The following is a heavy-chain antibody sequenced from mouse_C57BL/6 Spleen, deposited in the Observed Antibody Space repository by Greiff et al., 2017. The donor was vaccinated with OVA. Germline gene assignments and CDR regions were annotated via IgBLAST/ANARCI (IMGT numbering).Heavy chain of an antibody. CDR1: GYTFTDYY. CDR3: ARSGYYGSSWGYFDY. V-gene: IGHV1-75*01. Sequence: QVQLQQSGPELVKPGASVKISCKASGYTFTDYYINWVKQRPGQGLEWIGWIFPGSGSTYYNEKFKGKATLTVDKSSSTAYMLLSSLTSEDSAVYFCARSGYYGSSWGYFDYWGQGTTLTVSS. J-gene: IGHJ2*01. CDR2: IFPGSGST. D-gene: IGHD1-1*01.